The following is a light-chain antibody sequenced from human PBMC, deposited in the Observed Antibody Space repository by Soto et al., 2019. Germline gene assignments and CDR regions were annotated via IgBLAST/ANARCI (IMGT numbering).Light chain of an antibody. CDR3: QQYNKWPLT. CDR1: QSVNNN. Sequence: IVMSQSPVTLYVSPGERATLSCTASQSVNNNVAWYQQKPGHTPRLLIYSASIGATGTPARFSGSGSGSDFTLTISSLQSEDFAVYYCQQYNKWPLTFGPGTKVD. V-gene: IGKV3-15*01. CDR2: SAS. J-gene: IGKJ3*01.